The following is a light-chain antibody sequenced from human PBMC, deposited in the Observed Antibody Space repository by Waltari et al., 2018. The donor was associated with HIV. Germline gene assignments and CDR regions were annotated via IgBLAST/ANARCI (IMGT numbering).Light chain of an antibody. J-gene: IGKJ3*01. CDR2: ATS. CDR1: QGLADY. CDR3: LQTKSFPLA. Sequence: SVGDRLTITCRANQGLADYLAWYQQKPGNTPKLLISATSGLQSGVPSRFGGSGSGTDFTLTINNLQPDDFAIYFCLQTKSFPLAFGPGTTVDVK. V-gene: IGKV1-12*01.